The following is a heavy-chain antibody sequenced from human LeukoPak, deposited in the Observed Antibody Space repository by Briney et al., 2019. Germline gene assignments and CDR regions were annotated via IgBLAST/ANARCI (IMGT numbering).Heavy chain of an antibody. D-gene: IGHD3-22*01. J-gene: IGHJ3*02. V-gene: IGHV1-69*05. CDR3: ARDYNYDSSAYDDALDI. CDR2: IIPIFHTA. Sequence: SVKVSCKASGGTFSSHGISWVRQAPGQGLEWMGGIIPIFHTANYAQNFQDRLTITTDESTNTVYMELSSLKSEDTAVYYCARDYNYDSSAYDDALDIWGQGTMVTVSS. CDR1: GGTFSSHG.